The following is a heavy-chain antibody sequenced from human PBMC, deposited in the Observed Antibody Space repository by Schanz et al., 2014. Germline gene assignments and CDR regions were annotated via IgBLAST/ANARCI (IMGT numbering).Heavy chain of an antibody. CDR1: GFTFSSYA. CDR2: IGVDGTTT. J-gene: IGHJ4*02. CDR3: VRVSFADPRLYRGMDRDIDY. D-gene: IGHD5-18*01. Sequence: EVQLLESGGGLIQPGGSLRLSCAASGFTFSSYAMSWVRQAPGKGLEWVSVIGVDGTTTYYADSVKGRLTISRDDAKKSMYLQMNNLRAEDTAVYYCVRVSFADPRLYRGMDRDIDYWGQGTLVTVSS. V-gene: IGHV3-23*01.